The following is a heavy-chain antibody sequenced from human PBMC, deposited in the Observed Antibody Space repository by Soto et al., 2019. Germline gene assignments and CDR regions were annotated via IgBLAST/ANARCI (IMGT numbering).Heavy chain of an antibody. V-gene: IGHV3-23*01. J-gene: IGHJ4*02. D-gene: IGHD2-2*01. CDR2: ISGSGGST. CDR1: GFTFSSYA. Sequence: VGSLRLSCAASGFTFSSYAMSWVRQAPGKGLEWVSAISGSGGSTYYADSVKGRFTISRDNSKNTLYLQMNSLRAEDTAVYYCAKDRDHIVVVPAEFDYWGQGTLVTVSS. CDR3: AKDRDHIVVVPAEFDY.